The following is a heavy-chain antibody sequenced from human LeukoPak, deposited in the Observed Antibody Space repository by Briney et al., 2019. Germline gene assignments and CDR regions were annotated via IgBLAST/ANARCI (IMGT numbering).Heavy chain of an antibody. CDR2: IYYSGST. D-gene: IGHD3-3*01. Sequence: SETLSLTCTVSGGSISSYYWSWIRQPPGKGLEWIGYIYYSGSTNYNPSLKRRVTISVDTAKNQFSLKLSSVTAADSAVYYCARDLGGYDFWSGYYTRGWLDPWGQGTLVTVSS. CDR3: ARDLGGYDFWSGYYTRGWLDP. V-gene: IGHV4-59*01. J-gene: IGHJ5*02. CDR1: GGSISSYY.